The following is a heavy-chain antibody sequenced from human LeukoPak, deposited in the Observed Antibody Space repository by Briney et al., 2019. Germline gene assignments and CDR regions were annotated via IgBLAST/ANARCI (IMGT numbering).Heavy chain of an antibody. D-gene: IGHD2-2*01. CDR2: ISYDGSNK. V-gene: IGHV3-30-3*01. CDR3: ARDRSSTAYYYYYYGMDV. J-gene: IGHJ6*02. CDR1: GFTFSSYA. Sequence: GGSLRLSCAASGFTFSSYAMHWVRQAPGKGLEWVAVISYDGSNKYYADSAKGRFTISRDNSKNTLYLQMNSLRAEGTAVYYCARDRSSTAYYYYYYGMDVWGQGTTVTVSS.